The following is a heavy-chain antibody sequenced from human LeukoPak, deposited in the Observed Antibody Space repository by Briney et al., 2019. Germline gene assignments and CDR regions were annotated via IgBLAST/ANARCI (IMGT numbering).Heavy chain of an antibody. J-gene: IGHJ6*03. CDR3: AKVMKASERLTMVRGVIIKTAGLYYMDV. V-gene: IGHV3-23*01. CDR1: GFTLSSYA. Sequence: GGSLRLSCAASGFTLSSYAMSWVRQAPGKGLEWVSSISASGGSTNYADSVKGRFTISRDNSKNTVYLQMNSLRAEDTAVYYCAKVMKASERLTMVRGVIIKTAGLYYMDVWGKGTTVTVSS. CDR2: ISASGGST. D-gene: IGHD3-10*01.